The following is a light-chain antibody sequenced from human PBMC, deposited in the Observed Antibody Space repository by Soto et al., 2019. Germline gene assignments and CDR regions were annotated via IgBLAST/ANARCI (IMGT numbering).Light chain of an antibody. CDR2: GAS. CDR1: QRLSSN. Sequence: VMTQSPATLSVSPGERATLSCRASQRLSSNLAWYQPRRGQAPRLLIYGASTRAPGIPARFSGSGSETEFTLTIRSLQSEALAVYSCQHYIKWPTWTVGPGKKVEI. J-gene: IGKJ1*01. CDR3: QHYIKWPTWT. V-gene: IGKV3-15*01.